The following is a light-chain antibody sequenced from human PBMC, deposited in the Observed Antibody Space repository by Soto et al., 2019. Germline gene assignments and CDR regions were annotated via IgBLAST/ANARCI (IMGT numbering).Light chain of an antibody. Sequence: DIQMTQSPSILSASVGDRVTITCRASQSISSWLAWYQQKPGKAPNLLIHKASHLESGVPSRFSGSGSGTEFTLTISSLQPGDFATYYCQHYNTYPWTFGQETKVEIK. V-gene: IGKV1-5*03. CDR3: QHYNTYPWT. CDR1: QSISSW. J-gene: IGKJ1*01. CDR2: KAS.